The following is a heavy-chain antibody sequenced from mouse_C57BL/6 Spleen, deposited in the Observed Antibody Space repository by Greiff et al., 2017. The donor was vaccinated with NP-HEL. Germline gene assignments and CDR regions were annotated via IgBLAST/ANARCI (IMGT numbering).Heavy chain of an antibody. CDR1: GFTFSSYG. V-gene: IGHV5-6*01. D-gene: IGHD3-2*02. J-gene: IGHJ2*01. CDR2: ISSGGSYT. CDR3: ARRGSSGPYYFDY. Sequence: EVQLVESGGDLVKPGGSLKLSCAASGFTFSSYGMSWVRQTPDKRLEWVATISSGGSYTYYPDSVKGRFTISRDNAKNTLYLQMSSLKSEDTAMYYCARRGSSGPYYFDYWGQGTTLTVSS.